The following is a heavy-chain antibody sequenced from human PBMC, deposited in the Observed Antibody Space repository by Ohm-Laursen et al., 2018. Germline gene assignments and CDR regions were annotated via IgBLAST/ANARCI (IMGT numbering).Heavy chain of an antibody. CDR2: ISYDGSNK. Sequence: SLRLSCAASGFTFSSYGMHWVRQAPGKGLEWVAVISYDGSNKYYADSVKGRFTISRDNSKNTLYLQMNSLRAEDTAVYYCAKGYSSSWYVSFDKKGDYFDNWGQGTLVTVSS. D-gene: IGHD6-13*01. J-gene: IGHJ4*02. V-gene: IGHV3-30*18. CDR3: AKGYSSSWYVSFDKKGDYFDN. CDR1: GFTFSSYG.